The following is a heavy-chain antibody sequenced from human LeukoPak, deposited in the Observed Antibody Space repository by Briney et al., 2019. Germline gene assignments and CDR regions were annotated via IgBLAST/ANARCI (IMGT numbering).Heavy chain of an antibody. CDR2: INLNSGGT. Sequence: GASVKVSCKASGYTFTGYYMHWVRQAPGQGLEWMGWINLNSGGTNYAQKFQGRVTMTRDTSTSTVYMELSSLRSEDTAVYYCARDVPLGPTTVTNGESNWFDPWGQGTLVTVSS. J-gene: IGHJ5*02. CDR3: ARDVPLGPTTVTNGESNWFDP. V-gene: IGHV1-2*02. CDR1: GYTFTGYY. D-gene: IGHD4-17*01.